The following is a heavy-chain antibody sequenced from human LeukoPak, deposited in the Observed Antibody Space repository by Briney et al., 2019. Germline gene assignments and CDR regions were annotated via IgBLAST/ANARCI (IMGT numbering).Heavy chain of an antibody. CDR2: INAGNGNT. CDR1: GYTFTSYA. J-gene: IGHJ4*02. Sequence: ASVKVSCKASGYTFTSYAMHWVRQAPGQRLEWMGWINAGNGNTKYSRKFQGRVTITRDTSASTAYMELSSLRSEDTAVYYCARTGRSSGWYDYWGQGTLVTVSS. V-gene: IGHV1-3*01. D-gene: IGHD6-19*01. CDR3: ARTGRSSGWYDY.